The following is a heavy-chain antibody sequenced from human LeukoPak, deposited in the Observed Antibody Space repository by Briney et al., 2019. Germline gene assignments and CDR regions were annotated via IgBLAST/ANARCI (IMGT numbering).Heavy chain of an antibody. CDR2: ISGNGGST. Sequence: GGSLRLSCAASGLTFSSYAMSWVCQAPGKGLEWVSAISGNGGSTYYADSVKGRFTISRDNSKNTLYLQMNSLRAEDTAVYYCATQWLVLSYWGQGTLVTVSS. D-gene: IGHD6-19*01. CDR1: GLTFSSYA. J-gene: IGHJ4*02. CDR3: ATQWLVLSY. V-gene: IGHV3-23*01.